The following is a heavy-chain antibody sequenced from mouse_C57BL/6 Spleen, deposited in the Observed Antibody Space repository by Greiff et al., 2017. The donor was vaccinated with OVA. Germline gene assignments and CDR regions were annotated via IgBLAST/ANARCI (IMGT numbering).Heavy chain of an antibody. D-gene: IGHD1-3*01. J-gene: IGHJ2*01. CDR1: GYTFTSYG. CDR3: ARSLPLTCFDY. Sequence: QVQLKESGAELARPGASVKLSCKASGYTFTSYGISWVKQRTGQGLEWIGEIYPRSGNTYYNEKFKGKATLTADKSSSTAYMELRSLTSEDSAVYFCARSLPLTCFDYWGQGTTLTVSS. CDR2: IYPRSGNT. V-gene: IGHV1-81*01.